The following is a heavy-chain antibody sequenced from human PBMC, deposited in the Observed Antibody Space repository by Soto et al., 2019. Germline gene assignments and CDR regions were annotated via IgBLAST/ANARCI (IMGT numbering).Heavy chain of an antibody. CDR2: IYHTGST. J-gene: IGHJ6*02. CDR3: AREQVPTLDYYGMDV. CDR1: GGSISSVDYY. V-gene: IGHV4-31*03. Sequence: QVQLQESGPGLVKPSQTLSLTCTVSGGSISSVDYYWNWIRQLPGKGLEWIEYIYHTGSTYYNPSLKSRLLILVDTSKNQFSLRLTALTAADTAVSYCAREQVPTLDYYGMDVWGQGTTVTVSS.